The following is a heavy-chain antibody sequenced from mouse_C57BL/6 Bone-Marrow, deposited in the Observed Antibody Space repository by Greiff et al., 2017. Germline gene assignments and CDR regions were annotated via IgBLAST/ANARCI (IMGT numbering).Heavy chain of an antibody. V-gene: IGHV1-64*01. CDR2: IHPNSGST. J-gene: IGHJ3*01. D-gene: IGHD3-2*02. CDR1: GYTFTSYW. Sequence: QVQLQQPGAELVKPGASVKLSCKASGYTFTSYWMHWVKQRPGQGLEWIGMIHPNSGSTNYNEKFKSKATLTVDESSSTAYMQLSSLTSEDSAVYYCARGLRLPPWFAYWGQGTLVTVSA. CDR3: ARGLRLPPWFAY.